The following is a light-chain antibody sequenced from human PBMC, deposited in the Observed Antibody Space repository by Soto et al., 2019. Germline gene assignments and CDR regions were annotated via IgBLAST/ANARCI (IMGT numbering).Light chain of an antibody. CDR2: SES. J-gene: IGKJ5*01. V-gene: IGKV3-15*01. Sequence: EIVRPQSQATLSLSPVQISPLSFSASQSVSSKLAWYQQRPGQAPRLLIYSESTRATGIPARFSGSGSGTEFILTISSVESEDFEIYYRKQHNDWTNFGKGTRREIK. CDR3: KQHNDWTN. CDR1: QSVSSK.